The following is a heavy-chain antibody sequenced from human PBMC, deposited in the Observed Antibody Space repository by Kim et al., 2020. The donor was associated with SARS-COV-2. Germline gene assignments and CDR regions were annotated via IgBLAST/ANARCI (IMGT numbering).Heavy chain of an antibody. Sequence: GGSLRLSCAASGFTFSSYSMNWVRQAPGKGLEWVSSISSSSSYIYYADSVKGRFTISRDNAKNSLYLQMNSLRAEDTAVYYCARGGPGYCSGGSCPDYWGQGTLVTVSS. J-gene: IGHJ4*02. V-gene: IGHV3-21*01. D-gene: IGHD2-15*01. CDR1: GFTFSSYS. CDR2: ISSSSSYI. CDR3: ARGGPGYCSGGSCPDY.